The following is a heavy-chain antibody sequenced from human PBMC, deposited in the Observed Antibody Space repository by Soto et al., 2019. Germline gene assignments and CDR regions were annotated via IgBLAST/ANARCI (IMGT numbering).Heavy chain of an antibody. CDR2: IHPSGST. CDR1: DGSLSVYY. CDR3: ARGRDEYKLGNV. J-gene: IGHJ6*02. D-gene: IGHD7-27*01. Sequence: SETLSLTCAVYDGSLSVYYWSWIRQSPGKGLEWIGEIHPSGSTDYNPSPKSRVTILVDTSKSQFSLRLTSVTAADTAVYYCARGRDEYKLGNVWGPGTTVTVSS. V-gene: IGHV4-34*01.